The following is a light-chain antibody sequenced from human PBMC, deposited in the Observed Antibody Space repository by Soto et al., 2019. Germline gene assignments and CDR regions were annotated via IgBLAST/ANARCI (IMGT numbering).Light chain of an antibody. CDR2: DVS. Sequence: QSVLTQPRSVSGSPGQSVTISCTGTSSDVGGYIHVSWYQQHPGKAPKLMIYDVSKWPSGVPDRFSGSKSGNTASLTITGLQAEDEADYYCCSYAGNYIYVFGTGTQLTVL. J-gene: IGLJ1*01. CDR3: CSYAGNYIYV. CDR1: SSDVGGYIH. V-gene: IGLV2-11*01.